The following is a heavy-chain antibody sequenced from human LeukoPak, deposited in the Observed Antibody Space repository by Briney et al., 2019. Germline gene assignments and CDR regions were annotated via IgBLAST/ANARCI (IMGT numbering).Heavy chain of an antibody. Sequence: SETLSLTCAVYGGSFSSYYWGWIRQPPGKGLEWIGSIYYSGSTYYNPSFKSRVTISVDTSKNQFSLKLSSVTAADTAVYYCARHKEYDILAGYYHWGKGTTVTISS. CDR1: GGSFSSYY. V-gene: IGHV4-39*01. D-gene: IGHD3-9*01. J-gene: IGHJ6*04. CDR3: ARHKEYDILAGYYH. CDR2: IYYSGST.